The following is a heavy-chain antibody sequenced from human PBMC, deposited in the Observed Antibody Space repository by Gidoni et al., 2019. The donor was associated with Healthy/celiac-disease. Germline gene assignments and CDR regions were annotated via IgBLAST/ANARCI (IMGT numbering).Heavy chain of an antibody. Sequence: QVHLQESGPGLVKPPQTLSLTCTGSGCSISRGSYYWSWIRQPAGKGLEWIVRSYTSWSTNYNPSFKIRVTMSVDTSKNQFSLKLSSVTAADTAVYYCARGIAARQGYYFDYWGQGTLVTVSS. J-gene: IGHJ4*02. CDR3: ARGIAARQGYYFDY. CDR1: GCSISRGSYY. V-gene: IGHV4-61*02. D-gene: IGHD6-6*01. CDR2: SYTSWST.